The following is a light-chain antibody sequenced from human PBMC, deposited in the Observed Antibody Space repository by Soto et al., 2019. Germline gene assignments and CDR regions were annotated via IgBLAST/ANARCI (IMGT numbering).Light chain of an antibody. CDR1: QSVYNN. J-gene: IGKJ4*01. CDR3: QQFSSYPLT. V-gene: IGKV3-15*01. CDR2: GAS. Sequence: EIVMTQSPATLSVSPGERATLSCRASQSVYNNLAWYQQKPGQAPRLLIYGASTRATGIPARFSGSGSGTEFTLTISRLEPEDFAVYYCQQFSSYPLTFGGGTKVEIK.